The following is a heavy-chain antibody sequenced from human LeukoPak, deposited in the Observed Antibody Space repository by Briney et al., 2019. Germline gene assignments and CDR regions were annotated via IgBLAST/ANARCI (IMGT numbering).Heavy chain of an antibody. CDR1: GFTFSSYS. CDR2: ISSSSSYI. CDR3: ARDLRDGYNSNYFDY. D-gene: IGHD5-24*01. V-gene: IGHV3-21*01. Sequence: GGSLRLSCAASGFTFSSYSMNWVRQAPGKGLEWVSSISSSSSYIYYADSVKGRFTISRDNAKNSLYLQMNSLRAEDTAVYYCARDLRDGYNSNYFDYWGQGTLVTVSS. J-gene: IGHJ4*02.